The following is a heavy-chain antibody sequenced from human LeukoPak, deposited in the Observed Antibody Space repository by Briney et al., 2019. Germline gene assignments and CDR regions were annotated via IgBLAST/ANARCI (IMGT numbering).Heavy chain of an antibody. D-gene: IGHD2-2*01. CDR2: FYFSGST. J-gene: IGHJ4*02. CDR1: GGSISSSSYY. V-gene: IGHV4-39*02. Sequence: PSETLSLTCTVSGGSISSSSYYWGWIRQPPGKGLEWIGRFYFSGSTYYNPSLKSRVTISVDTSKNQFSLKLSSGTAADTAVYYCARDLSLGYCSSTSCSPPLGPYYFDYWGQGTLVTVSS. CDR3: ARDLSLGYCSSTSCSPPLGPYYFDY.